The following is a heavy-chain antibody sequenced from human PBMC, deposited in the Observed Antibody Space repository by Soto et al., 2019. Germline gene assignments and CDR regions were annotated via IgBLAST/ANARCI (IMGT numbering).Heavy chain of an antibody. J-gene: IGHJ4*01. CDR2: IFHTGST. V-gene: IGHV4-38-2*02. CDR1: SYSISSGFF. Sequence: LPETLSLTCTVSSYSISSGFFWGWIRQTPGKAMEWIGSIFHTGSTYYTPSLKSRVTLSVDTSKNQFSLTMTSLTVADTAVYYCARSAGIAVADLFDYWGRGTLVTVSS. D-gene: IGHD6-19*01. CDR3: ARSAGIAVADLFDY.